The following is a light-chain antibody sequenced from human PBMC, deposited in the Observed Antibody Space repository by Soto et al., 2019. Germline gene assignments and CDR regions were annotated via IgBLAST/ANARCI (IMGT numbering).Light chain of an antibody. V-gene: IGKV1-8*01. CDR1: QGISSY. CDR2: AAS. CDR3: QQSYSYPRDVT. J-gene: IGKJ1*01. Sequence: AIRMTQSPSSLSASTGDRVTITCRASQGISSYLAWYQQKPGKAPKLLIYAASTLQSGVPSRFSGSGSGTDFTLTIICLQSEDFATYYCQQSYSYPRDVTFGQGNKVE.